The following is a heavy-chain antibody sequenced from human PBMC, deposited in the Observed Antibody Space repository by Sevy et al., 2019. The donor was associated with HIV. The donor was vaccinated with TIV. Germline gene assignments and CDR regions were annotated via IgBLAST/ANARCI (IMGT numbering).Heavy chain of an antibody. V-gene: IGHV4-39*01. CDR1: GGSISSSSYY. CDR3: ARQVSYSSSSRITYYFDH. J-gene: IGHJ4*02. Sequence: SETLSLTCTVSGGSISSSSYYWGWIRQPPGKGLKWIGSIYYSGSTYYNPSLKSRVIISVDTSKNQFSLKLSSVTAADTAVYYCARQVSYSSSSRITYYFDHWGQGTLVTVSS. CDR2: IYYSGST. D-gene: IGHD6-6*01.